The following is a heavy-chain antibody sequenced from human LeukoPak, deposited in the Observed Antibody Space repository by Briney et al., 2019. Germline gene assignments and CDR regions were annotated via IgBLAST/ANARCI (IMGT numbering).Heavy chain of an antibody. J-gene: IGHJ4*02. Sequence: SETLSLTCTVSGGSINGHYWTWIRLTPGKGLELVGHIFSTGATHYNPSLRGRVTLSIDTSKNQFPLTMTSVTVEDTAVYYCARFSTRFGSGCSEASCYVHYWGQGTQVTVS. V-gene: IGHV4-59*08. CDR2: IFSTGAT. D-gene: IGHD2-2*01. CDR3: ARFSTRFGSGCSEASCYVHY. CDR1: GGSINGHY.